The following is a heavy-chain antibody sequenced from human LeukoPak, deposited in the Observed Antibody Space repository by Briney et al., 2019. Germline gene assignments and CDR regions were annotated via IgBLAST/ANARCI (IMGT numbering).Heavy chain of an antibody. CDR3: AKVKEEGTSLDY. J-gene: IGHJ4*02. CDR2: ISGSGGST. Sequence: GGSLRLSCAASGFTFSSNAVSWDRQAQAKGLEWVSAISGSGGSTYYADSVKGRFTISRDNSKNTLYLQMNSLRAEDTAVYYCAKVKEEGTSLDYWGQGTLVTVSS. CDR1: GFTFSSNA. D-gene: IGHD3-10*01. V-gene: IGHV3-23*01.